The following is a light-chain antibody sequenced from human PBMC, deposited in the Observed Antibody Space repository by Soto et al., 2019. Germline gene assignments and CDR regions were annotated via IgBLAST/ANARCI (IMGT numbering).Light chain of an antibody. V-gene: IGKV1-16*01. CDR1: QGISNS. J-gene: IGKJ5*01. CDR2: GAS. CDR3: QHYGEYPFT. Sequence: DLHMTQSPSSLSASVGDRVTITCRASQGISNSLAWYQHKPGKAPKSLMFGASTLQSGVPPRSSGIGSGTEFTLTITSLQAEDFATYYCQHYGEYPFTFGQGTRVEVK.